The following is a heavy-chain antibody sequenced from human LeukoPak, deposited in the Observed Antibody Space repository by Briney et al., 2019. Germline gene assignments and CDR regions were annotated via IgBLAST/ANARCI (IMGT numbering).Heavy chain of an antibody. CDR2: MSYDSGDT. J-gene: IGHJ3*02. CDR1: GYSLTGYY. CDR3: VTSTGYSTTWGAFDI. Sequence: VASVKVSCKASGYSLTGYYIHWVRQAPGQGLEWMAWMSYDSGDTNYAQRFRGRVSMTRDTSITTAYMDLSGLTSDDTAVYYCVTSTGYSTTWGAFDIWGQGTMVTVST. V-gene: IGHV1-2*02. D-gene: IGHD5-12*01.